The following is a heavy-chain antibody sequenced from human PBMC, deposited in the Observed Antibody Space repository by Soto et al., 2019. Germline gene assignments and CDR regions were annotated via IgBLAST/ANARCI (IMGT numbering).Heavy chain of an antibody. CDR1: GFTFSSYS. Sequence: GGSLRLSCAASGFTFSSYSMNWVRQAPGKGLEWVSSISSSSSYIYYADSVKGRFTISRDNAKNSLYLQMNSLRAEDTAVYYCARDSYDFWSGYYAPGYYYGMDVWGQGTTVTVSS. V-gene: IGHV3-21*01. CDR2: ISSSSSYI. J-gene: IGHJ6*02. D-gene: IGHD3-3*01. CDR3: ARDSYDFWSGYYAPGYYYGMDV.